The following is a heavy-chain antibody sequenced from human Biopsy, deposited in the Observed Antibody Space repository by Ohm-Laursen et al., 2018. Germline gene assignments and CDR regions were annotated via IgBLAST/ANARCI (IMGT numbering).Heavy chain of an antibody. Sequence: SETLSLTCTVSSGSIRTGDYYWTWIWQPPGKGLEWIGHISHTGYTSYKSSLKSRVTISLDTSRKHFSLRLTSLAAADTAVYYCARGSNEYGGLYFPHWGQGTLVTVSS. D-gene: IGHD4-23*01. CDR2: ISHTGYT. J-gene: IGHJ1*01. V-gene: IGHV4-61*03. CDR1: SGSIRTGDYY. CDR3: ARGSNEYGGLYFPH.